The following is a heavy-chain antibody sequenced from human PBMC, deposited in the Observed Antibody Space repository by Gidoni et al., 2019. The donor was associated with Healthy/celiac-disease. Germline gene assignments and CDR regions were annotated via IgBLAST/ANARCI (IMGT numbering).Heavy chain of an antibody. Sequence: QVPLQESGPGLVKPSETLSLTCTVSGGPISSYYWSWIRQPPGKGLEWIGYIYYSGSTNYNPSLKSRVTISVDTSKNQFSLKLSSVTAADTAVYYCARQGGAISGYYGYWGQGTLVTVSS. V-gene: IGHV4-59*08. CDR3: ARQGGAISGYYGY. CDR2: IYYSGST. CDR1: GGPISSYY. D-gene: IGHD3-22*01. J-gene: IGHJ4*02.